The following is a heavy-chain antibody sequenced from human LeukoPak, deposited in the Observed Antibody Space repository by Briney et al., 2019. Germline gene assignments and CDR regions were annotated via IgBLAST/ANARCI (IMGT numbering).Heavy chain of an antibody. CDR2: ISYDGSNK. CDR3: ATGGDVVVVVATTRPGYFDY. CDR1: GFTFSSYA. J-gene: IGHJ4*02. Sequence: GGSLRLSCAASGFTFSSYAMHWVRQAPGKGLEWVAVISYDGSNKYYADSVKGRFTISRDNSKNTLYLQMNSLRAEDTAVYYCATGGDVVVVVATTRPGYFDYWGQGTLVTVSS. D-gene: IGHD2-15*01. V-gene: IGHV3-30-3*01.